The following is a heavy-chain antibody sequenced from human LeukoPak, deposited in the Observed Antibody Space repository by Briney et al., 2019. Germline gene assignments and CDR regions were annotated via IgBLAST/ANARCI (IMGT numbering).Heavy chain of an antibody. CDR2: IYTSGST. CDR3: ARDSSSWNYFDY. V-gene: IGHV4-4*07. D-gene: IGHD6-13*01. CDR1: GGSISSYY. J-gene: IGHJ4*02. Sequence: SETLSLTCTVSGGSISSYYWSWIRQPAGKGLEWIGRIYTSGSTNYNPSLKSRVTISVDTSKNQFSLKLSSVTAADTAVYYCARDSSSWNYFDYWGQGTLVTVSS.